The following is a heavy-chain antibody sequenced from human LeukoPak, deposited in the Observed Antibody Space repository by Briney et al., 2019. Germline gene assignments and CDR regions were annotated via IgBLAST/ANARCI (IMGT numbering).Heavy chain of an antibody. J-gene: IGHJ4*02. CDR2: ISSSSSYI. D-gene: IGHD3-3*01. V-gene: IGHV3-21*01. CDR3: ARGSRFLEWLSLFDY. CDR1: GFTFSSYS. Sequence: GGSLRLSCAASGFTFSSYSMNWVRQAPGKGLEWVSSISSSSSYIYYADSVKGRFTISRDNAKNSLYLQMNSLRAEDTAVYYCARGSRFLEWLSLFDYWGQGTLVTVSS.